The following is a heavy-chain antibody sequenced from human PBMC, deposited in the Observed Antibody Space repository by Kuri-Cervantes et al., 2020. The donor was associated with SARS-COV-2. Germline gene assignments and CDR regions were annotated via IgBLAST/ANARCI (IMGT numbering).Heavy chain of an antibody. J-gene: IGHJ4*02. CDR2: ISNDGSNK. CDR1: GFTFSSDA. CDR3: ARDKKWELLLFLFDY. D-gene: IGHD1-26*01. Sequence: GESLKISCASSGFTFSSDAMHWVRQAPGKGLEWVAVISNDGSNKYYADSVKGRFTISRDSSKNTLYLQMNSLRAEDTAVYYCARDKKWELLLFLFDYWGQGTLVTVSS. V-gene: IGHV3-30-3*01.